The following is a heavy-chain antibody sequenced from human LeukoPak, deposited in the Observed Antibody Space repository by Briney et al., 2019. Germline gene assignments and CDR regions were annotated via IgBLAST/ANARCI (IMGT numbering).Heavy chain of an antibody. V-gene: IGHV3-21*01. D-gene: IGHD4/OR15-4a*01. Sequence: GGSLRLSCVASGFTFSSQAMNWVRQAPGKGLEWVSSISSSSSYIYYADSVKGRFTISRDNAKNSLYLQMNSLRAEDTAVYYCARRPRLTLNYYYYGMDVWGQGTTVTVSS. CDR3: ARRPRLTLNYYYYGMDV. CDR2: ISSSSSYI. J-gene: IGHJ6*02. CDR1: GFTFSSQA.